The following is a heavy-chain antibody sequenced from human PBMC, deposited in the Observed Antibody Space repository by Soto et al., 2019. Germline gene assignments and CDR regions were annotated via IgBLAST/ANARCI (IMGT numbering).Heavy chain of an antibody. Sequence: ASVKVSCKASGYTFTSYGISWVRQAPGQGLEWMGWISAYNGNTNYAQKFQGRVTITADESTSTAYMELSSLRSEDTAVYYCARDLYYDSSGSVNAFDIWGQGTMVTVSS. J-gene: IGHJ3*02. D-gene: IGHD3-22*01. CDR2: ISAYNGNT. V-gene: IGHV1-18*01. CDR3: ARDLYYDSSGSVNAFDI. CDR1: GYTFTSYG.